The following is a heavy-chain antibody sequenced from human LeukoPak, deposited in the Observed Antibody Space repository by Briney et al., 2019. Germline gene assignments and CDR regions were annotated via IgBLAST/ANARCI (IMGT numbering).Heavy chain of an antibody. Sequence: GGSLRLSCAASGFTFSSYSMNWVRQAPGKGLEWVSAISGSGGNTYYADSAKGRFTISRDNSKNTLFLQMNSLRAEDMAVYYCAKEAQGCSITSCYFDSWGQGTLVTVSS. CDR1: GFTFSSYS. D-gene: IGHD2-2*01. V-gene: IGHV3-23*01. J-gene: IGHJ4*02. CDR2: ISGSGGNT. CDR3: AKEAQGCSITSCYFDS.